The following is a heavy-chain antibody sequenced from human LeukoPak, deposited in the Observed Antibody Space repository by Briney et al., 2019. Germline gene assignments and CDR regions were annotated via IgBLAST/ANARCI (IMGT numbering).Heavy chain of an antibody. CDR3: ARGDYYDSSGYYYGFDY. CDR2: FIPIFGTA. Sequence: SVKVSCKASGGTFSSYAISWVRQAPGQGLEWMGGFIPIFGTANYAQKFQGRVTITADKSTSTAYMKLSSLRSEDTAVYYCARGDYYDSSGYYYGFDYWGQGTLVTVSS. V-gene: IGHV1-69*06. CDR1: GGTFSSYA. D-gene: IGHD3-22*01. J-gene: IGHJ4*02.